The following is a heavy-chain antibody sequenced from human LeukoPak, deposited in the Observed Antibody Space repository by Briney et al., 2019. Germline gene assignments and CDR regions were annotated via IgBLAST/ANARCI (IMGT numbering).Heavy chain of an antibody. CDR3: ARGPMTTVTSWFDP. CDR2: INHSGST. Sequence: SETLSLTCAVYGGSFSGYYWSWIRHPPGKGLEWIGEINHSGSTNYNPSLKSRVTISVDTSKNQFSLKLSSVPAADTAVYYCARGPMTTVTSWFDPWGQGTLVTVSS. D-gene: IGHD4-17*01. V-gene: IGHV4-34*01. J-gene: IGHJ5*02. CDR1: GGSFSGYY.